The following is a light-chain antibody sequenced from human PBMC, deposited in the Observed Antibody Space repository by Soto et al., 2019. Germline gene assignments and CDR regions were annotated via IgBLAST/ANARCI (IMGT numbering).Light chain of an antibody. V-gene: IGKV1-8*01. J-gene: IGKJ2*01. Sequence: ALRMTQSPSSLTASTGDRVTITCRASQGISSYLAWYQQKPGKAPKLLIYAASTLQSGVPSRFSGSGSGTDFTLIISCLQSEDFATYYCQQYYSYPVHFGQGTKLEIK. CDR2: AAS. CDR1: QGISSY. CDR3: QQYYSYPVH.